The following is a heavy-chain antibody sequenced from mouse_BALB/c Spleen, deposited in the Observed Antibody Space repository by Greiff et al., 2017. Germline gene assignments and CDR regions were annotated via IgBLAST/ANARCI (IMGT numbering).Heavy chain of an antibody. J-gene: IGHJ4*01. V-gene: IGHV2-2*02. D-gene: IGHD2-2*01. CDR2: IWSGGST. Sequence: QVHVKQSGPGLVQPSQSLSITCTVSGFSLTSYGVHWVRQSPGKGLEWLGVIWSGGSTDYNAAFISRLSISKDNSKSQVFFKMNSLQANDTAIYYCAREGAQVYYGYDRAMDYWGQGTSVTVSS. CDR1: GFSLTSYG. CDR3: AREGAQVYYGYDRAMDY.